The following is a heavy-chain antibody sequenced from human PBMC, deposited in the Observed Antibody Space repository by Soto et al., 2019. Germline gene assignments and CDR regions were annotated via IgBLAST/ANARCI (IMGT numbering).Heavy chain of an antibody. V-gene: IGHV1-2*02. CDR3: AREPATAKPEGVDF. CDR1: GYTFSDYY. CDR2: INPNSGGT. J-gene: IGHJ4*02. Sequence: GASVKVSCKASGYTFSDYYIHWVRQAPGQGLEWMGWINPNSGGTKYAPKFQGGVTMTRDTSITTAYMELSRLRSGDTDVYYCAREPATAKPEGVDFWGQGTLVTVSS. D-gene: IGHD1-1*01.